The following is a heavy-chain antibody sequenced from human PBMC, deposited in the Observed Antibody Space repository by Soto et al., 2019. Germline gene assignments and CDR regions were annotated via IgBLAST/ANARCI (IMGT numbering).Heavy chain of an antibody. CDR1: GFTFSSYA. CDR3: ARKGYSSSWSDY. V-gene: IGHV3-23*01. J-gene: IGHJ4*02. Sequence: EVQLLESGGGLVQPGGSLRLSCAASGFTFSSYAMSWVRQAPGKGLEWVSAISGSGGSTYYADSVKGRFTISRDNSKNTLYLQVNSLRAEDTAVYYCARKGYSSSWSDYWGQGTLVTVSS. D-gene: IGHD6-13*01. CDR2: ISGSGGST.